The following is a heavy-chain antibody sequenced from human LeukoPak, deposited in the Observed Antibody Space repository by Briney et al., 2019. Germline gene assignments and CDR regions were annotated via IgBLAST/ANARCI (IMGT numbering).Heavy chain of an antibody. CDR2: INTNTGNP. Sequence: ASVKVSCKASGNSFTSYAMKWVRQAPGEGLEWMGWINTNTGNPTYAQGFTGRFVFSLDTSVSTAYLQISSLKAEDTAVYYCARGGEQQLVRGNWFDPWGQGTLVTVSS. J-gene: IGHJ5*02. CDR3: ARGGEQQLVRGNWFDP. V-gene: IGHV7-4-1*02. CDR1: GNSFTSYA. D-gene: IGHD6-13*01.